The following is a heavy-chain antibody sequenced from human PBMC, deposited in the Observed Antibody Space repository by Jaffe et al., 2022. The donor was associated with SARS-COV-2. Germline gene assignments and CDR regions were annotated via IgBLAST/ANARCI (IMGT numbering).Heavy chain of an antibody. J-gene: IGHJ6*02. CDR2: IYHSGTT. D-gene: IGHD6-19*01. CDR1: GGSISSSNW. Sequence: QVQVQESGPGLVKPSGTLSLTCAVSGGSISSSNWWSWVRQPPGKGLEWIGEIYHSGTTNYNPSLKSRVAISVDKSKNQFSLKLTSVTAADTAVYYCARVRSSGWYRPFAMDVWGQGTTVTVSS. CDR3: ARVRSSGWYRPFAMDV. V-gene: IGHV4-4*02.